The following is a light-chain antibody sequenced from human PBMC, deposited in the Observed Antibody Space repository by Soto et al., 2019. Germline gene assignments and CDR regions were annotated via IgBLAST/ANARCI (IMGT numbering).Light chain of an antibody. CDR3: QQYGTSPQT. V-gene: IGKV3-20*01. CDR1: QSVRSRY. J-gene: IGKJ1*01. Sequence: EIVLTQSPGTLSLSPGERATLSCRASQSVRSRYLAWYQQKPGQAPRLLIYGSSSRPPGLPDRVSGSGSGKEFPLTISILEPEVSALYYCQQYGTSPQTFGQGTKVEIK. CDR2: GSS.